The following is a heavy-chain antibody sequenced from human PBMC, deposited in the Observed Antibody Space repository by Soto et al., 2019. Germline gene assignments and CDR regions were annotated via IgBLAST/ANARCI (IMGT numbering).Heavy chain of an antibody. V-gene: IGHV3-64*01. J-gene: IGHJ6*03. CDR2: ISSNGGST. CDR3: ARDSSAYSGYDYYYYYYMDV. D-gene: IGHD5-12*01. Sequence: HPGGSLRLSCAASGFTFSSYAMHWVRQAPGKGLEYVSAISSNGGSTYYANSVKGRFTISRDNSKKTQYHQTGSLRAEDMAVYYCARDSSAYSGYDYYYYYYMDVWGKGTTVTVSS. CDR1: GFTFSSYA.